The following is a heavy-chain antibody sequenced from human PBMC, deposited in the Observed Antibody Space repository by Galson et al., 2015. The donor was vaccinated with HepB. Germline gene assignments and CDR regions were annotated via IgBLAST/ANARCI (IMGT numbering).Heavy chain of an antibody. CDR3: ATDSAAAGMLYV. Sequence: SVKVSCKVSGYTLTELSMHWVRQAPGKGLEWMGGFDPEDGETIYAQKFQGRVTMTEDTSTDTAYMELSSLRSEDTAVYYCATDSAAAGMLYVWGRGTLVTVSS. J-gene: IGHJ4*02. D-gene: IGHD6-13*01. V-gene: IGHV1-24*01. CDR2: FDPEDGET. CDR1: GYTLTELS.